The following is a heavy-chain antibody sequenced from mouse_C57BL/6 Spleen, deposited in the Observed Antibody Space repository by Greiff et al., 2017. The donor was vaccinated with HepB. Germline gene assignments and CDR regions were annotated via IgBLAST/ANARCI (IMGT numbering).Heavy chain of an antibody. Sequence: QVQLQQPGAELVKPGASVKMSCKASGYTFTSYWITWVKQRPGQGLEWIGDIYPGSGSTNYNEKFKSKATLTIDTSSSTAYMQLSSLTSEDSAVYYCARQGIRVYGSSYFDVWGTGTTVTVSS. D-gene: IGHD1-1*01. J-gene: IGHJ1*03. CDR2: IYPGSGST. V-gene: IGHV1-55*01. CDR3: ARQGIRVYGSSYFDV. CDR1: GYTFTSYW.